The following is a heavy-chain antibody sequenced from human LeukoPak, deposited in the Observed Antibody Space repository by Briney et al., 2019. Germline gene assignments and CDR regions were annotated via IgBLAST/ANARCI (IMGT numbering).Heavy chain of an antibody. CDR2: ISAYNGNT. J-gene: IGHJ3*02. CDR3: ARGADYDFWSGYYTTDAFDI. Sequence: GASVKVSCKASGYTFTSCGISWVRQAPGQGLEWMGWISAYNGNTNYAQKLQGRVTMTTDTSTSTAYMELRSLRSDDTAVYYCARGADYDFWSGYYTTDAFDIWGQGTMVTVSS. CDR1: GYTFTSCG. V-gene: IGHV1-18*01. D-gene: IGHD3-3*01.